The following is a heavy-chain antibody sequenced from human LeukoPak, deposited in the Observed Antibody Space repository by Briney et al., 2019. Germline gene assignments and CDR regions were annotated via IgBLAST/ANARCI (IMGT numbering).Heavy chain of an antibody. V-gene: IGHV4-39*02. CDR2: IYYSGST. CDR3: ARRFGSGTNDLFDY. D-gene: IGHD3-10*01. Sequence: PSETLSLTCTVSGGSISSSSYYWGSIRQPPGKGLEWIGSIYYSGSTYYNPSLKSRLTISVDTSKNHFSLKLSSVTAADTAIYYCARRFGSGTNDLFDYWGQGTLVTVSS. J-gene: IGHJ4*02. CDR1: GGSISSSSYY.